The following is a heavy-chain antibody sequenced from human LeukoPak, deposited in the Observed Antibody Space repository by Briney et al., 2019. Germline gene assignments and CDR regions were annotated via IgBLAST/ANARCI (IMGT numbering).Heavy chain of an antibody. CDR3: ATPVGLRYFDRLSQSDAFDI. J-gene: IGHJ3*02. CDR1: GYTFTGYY. Sequence: ASVKVSCKASGYTFTGYYMHWVRQAPGQGLECMGRINPNSVGTNYAQKFQGRVNMTRDTSISTAYMELSRLRSDDTAVYYCATPVGLRYFDRLSQSDAFDIWGQGTMVTVSS. CDR2: INPNSVGT. D-gene: IGHD3-9*01. V-gene: IGHV1-2*06.